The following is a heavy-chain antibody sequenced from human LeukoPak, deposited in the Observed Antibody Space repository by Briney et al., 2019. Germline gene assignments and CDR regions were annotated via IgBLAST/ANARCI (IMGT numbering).Heavy chain of an antibody. CDR3: ARMAYYGDYELGPLDY. D-gene: IGHD4-17*01. CDR1: GGTFSSYA. J-gene: IGHJ4*02. Sequence: VASVKVSCKASGGTFSSYAISWVRQAPGQGLEWMGGIIPIFGTANYAQKFQGRVTITADESTSTAYMELSSLRSEDTAVYYCARMAYYGDYELGPLDYWGQGTLVTVSS. CDR2: IIPIFGTA. V-gene: IGHV1-69*13.